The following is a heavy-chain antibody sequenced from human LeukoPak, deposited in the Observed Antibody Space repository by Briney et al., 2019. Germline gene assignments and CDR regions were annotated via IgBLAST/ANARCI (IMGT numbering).Heavy chain of an antibody. V-gene: IGHV3-48*03. J-gene: IGHJ3*02. CDR1: GFTFSSYE. CDR3: ARARWLQILGAFDI. D-gene: IGHD5-24*01. CDR2: ISSSGSTI. Sequence: PGGSLRLSCAASGFTFSSYEMNWVRQAPGKGLEWVSNISSSGSTIYYADSVKGRFTISRDNAKNSLYLQMNSLRAEDTAVYYCARARWLQILGAFDIWGQGTMVTVSS.